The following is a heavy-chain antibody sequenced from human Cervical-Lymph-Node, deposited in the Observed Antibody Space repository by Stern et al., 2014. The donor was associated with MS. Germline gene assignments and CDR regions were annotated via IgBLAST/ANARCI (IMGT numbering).Heavy chain of an antibody. Sequence: QLQLQESGPGLVKPSQTLSLTCTVSGGSISSGGYYWSWIRQHPGKGLGWIGYIHHSGNTYYNPSLKSRLTISVDTSKNQFSLKLSPVTAADTAVYYCARDSGALTTVTTGSIDYWGQGTLVTVSS. CDR3: ARDSGALTTVTTGSIDY. J-gene: IGHJ4*02. V-gene: IGHV4-31*03. D-gene: IGHD4-17*01. CDR2: IHHSGNT. CDR1: GGSISSGGYY.